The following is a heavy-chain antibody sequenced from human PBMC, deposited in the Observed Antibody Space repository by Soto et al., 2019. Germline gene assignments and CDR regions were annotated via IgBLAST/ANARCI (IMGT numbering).Heavy chain of an antibody. V-gene: IGHV3-30*19. CDR3: ARWGTTGGLDV. J-gene: IGHJ1*01. Sequence: QVQLVESGGGVVQPGTSLRVSCVGSGFTFRSYVIHWVRQAPGKGLEWVALTSYDGRDKYYADSVRGRLTISRDNSRNTVDLQMDSLNLEDTALYYCARWGTTGGLDVWGQGTLVSVSS. CDR1: GFTFRSYV. CDR2: TSYDGRDK. D-gene: IGHD3-16*01.